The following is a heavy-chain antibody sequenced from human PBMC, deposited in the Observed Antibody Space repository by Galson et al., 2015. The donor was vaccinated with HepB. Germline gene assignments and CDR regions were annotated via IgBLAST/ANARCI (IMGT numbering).Heavy chain of an antibody. D-gene: IGHD3-10*01. J-gene: IGHJ5*02. CDR3: AGEGNYYYGSGSGGENNRFDP. V-gene: IGHV1-18*01. CDR2: ISAYNGNT. CDR1: GYTFTSYG. Sequence: SVKVSCKASGYTFTSYGISWVRQAPGQGLEWMGWISAYNGNTNYAQKLQGRVTMTTDTSTSTAYMELRSLRSDDTAVYYCAGEGNYYYGSGSGGENNRFDPWGQGTLVTVSS.